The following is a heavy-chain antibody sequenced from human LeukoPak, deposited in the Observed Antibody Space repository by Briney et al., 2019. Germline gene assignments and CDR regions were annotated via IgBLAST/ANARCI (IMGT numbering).Heavy chain of an antibody. D-gene: IGHD6-19*01. V-gene: IGHV3-64*01. Sequence: GGSLRLSCAASGFTFSSYAMHWVRQAPGKGLEFVSSISDSGSSTYYASSVKGRFTISRDNSKNTLFLQMDSLIPEDMAVYYCARTEQWLSTGGWYWFDPWGQGTLVTVSS. J-gene: IGHJ5*02. CDR1: GFTFSSYA. CDR2: ISDSGSST. CDR3: ARTEQWLSTGGWYWFDP.